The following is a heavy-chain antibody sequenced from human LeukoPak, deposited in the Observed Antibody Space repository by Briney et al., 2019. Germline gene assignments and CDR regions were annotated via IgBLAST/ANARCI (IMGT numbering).Heavy chain of an antibody. V-gene: IGHV3-30*02. J-gene: IGHJ4*02. D-gene: IGHD3-10*01. CDR1: GFTFSNYG. CDR3: ARDRGPPDY. Sequence: GGSLRLSCGASGFTFSNYGMLWVRQAPGKGLDWVAFIRYDGNNKLYADSVKGRFTISRDNSKNTLYLHINSLRAEDTAVYYCARDRGPPDYWGQGTLVTVSS. CDR2: IRYDGNNK.